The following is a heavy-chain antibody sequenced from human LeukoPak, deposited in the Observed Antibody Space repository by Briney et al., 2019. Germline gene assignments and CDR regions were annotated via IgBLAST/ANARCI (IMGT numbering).Heavy chain of an antibody. CDR2: INIGGTIT. Sequence: GGSLTLSCAASGFTFRSHWMNWVRQAPGKGLVWVSRINIGGTITNYADSVKGRFTISRDNAKNTLYLQMNSLRAEDAAVYYCARIRAGSSAIDYWGQGTLVTVSS. CDR3: ARIRAGSSAIDY. J-gene: IGHJ4*02. CDR1: GFTFRSHW. V-gene: IGHV3-74*01. D-gene: IGHD6-6*01.